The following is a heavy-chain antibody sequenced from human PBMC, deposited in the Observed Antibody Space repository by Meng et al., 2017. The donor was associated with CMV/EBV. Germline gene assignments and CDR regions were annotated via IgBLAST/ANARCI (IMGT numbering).Heavy chain of an antibody. CDR3: AKDHGYYDSSSAFDI. Sequence: GESLKISCAASGFTFSSYGMHWVRQAPGKGLEWVAFIRYDGSNKYYADSVKGRFTISRDNSKNTLYLQMNSLRAEDTAVYYCAKDHGYYDSSSAFDIWGQGTMVTVSS. J-gene: IGHJ3*02. CDR2: IRYDGSNK. CDR1: GFTFSSYG. V-gene: IGHV3-30*02. D-gene: IGHD3-22*01.